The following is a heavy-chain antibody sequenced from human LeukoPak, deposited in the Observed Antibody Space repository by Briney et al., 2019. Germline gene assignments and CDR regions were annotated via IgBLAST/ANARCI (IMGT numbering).Heavy chain of an antibody. D-gene: IGHD1-26*01. CDR1: GFTISSNY. CDR3: ARWSYYSTGDAFDI. Sequence: GGSLRLSCAASGFTISSNYMSWVRQAPGKGLEWVSVIYSGGSTYSADSVKGRFTISRDNSKNTLYLQMNSLRAEDTAVYYCARWSYYSTGDAFDIWGQGTMVTVSS. CDR2: IYSGGST. J-gene: IGHJ3*02. V-gene: IGHV3-66*01.